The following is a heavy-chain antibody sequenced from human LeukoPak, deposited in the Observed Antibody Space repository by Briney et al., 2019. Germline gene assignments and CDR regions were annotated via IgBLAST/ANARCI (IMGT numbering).Heavy chain of an antibody. J-gene: IGHJ6*03. CDR1: GGSFSGYY. CDR2: INHSGST. D-gene: IGHD3-10*01. V-gene: IGHV4-34*01. Sequence: PSETLSLTCAVYGGSFSGYYWSWIRQPPGKGLEWIGEINHSGSTNYNPSLKSRVTISVDTSKNQFSLKLSPVTAADTAVYYCARGITMVRGVYYYYYMDVWGKGTTVTVSS. CDR3: ARGITMVRGVYYYYYMDV.